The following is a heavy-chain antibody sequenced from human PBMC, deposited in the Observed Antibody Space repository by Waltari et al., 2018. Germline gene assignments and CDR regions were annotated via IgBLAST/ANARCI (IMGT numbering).Heavy chain of an antibody. CDR2: INHSGST. Sequence: QVQLQQWGAGLLKPSETLSLTCAVYGGSFSGYYWSWIRQPPGKGLEWIGEINHSGSTNYNPSLKSRVTISVDTSKNQFSLKLSSVTAADTAVYYCARGRILWNPHYYYYMDVWGKGTTVTVSS. CDR3: ARGRILWNPHYYYYMDV. J-gene: IGHJ6*03. D-gene: IGHD2-15*01. V-gene: IGHV4-34*01. CDR1: GGSFSGYY.